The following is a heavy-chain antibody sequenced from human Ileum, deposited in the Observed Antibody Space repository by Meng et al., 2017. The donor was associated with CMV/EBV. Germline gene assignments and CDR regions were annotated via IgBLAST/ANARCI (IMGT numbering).Heavy chain of an antibody. Sequence: GGSLRLSCGASGFTFSSHAMNWVRQAPGKGLEWVSLISGSGAGTYYADSVKGRFTISRDNSKNTLFLQLNSLRAEDTAVYYCAKDNGPSFGRGWNYYGLDVWGQGTTVTVSS. CDR3: AKDNGPSFGRGWNYYGLDV. J-gene: IGHJ6*02. V-gene: IGHV3-23*01. D-gene: IGHD6-19*01. CDR1: GFTFSSHA. CDR2: ISGSGAGT.